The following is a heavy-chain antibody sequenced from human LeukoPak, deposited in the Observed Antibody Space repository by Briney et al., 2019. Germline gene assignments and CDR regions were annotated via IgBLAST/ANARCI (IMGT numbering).Heavy chain of an antibody. J-gene: IGHJ4*02. V-gene: IGHV4-39*07. CDR1: GGSISRSNYF. CDR2: IYYGGAT. D-gene: IGHD5-24*01. CDR3: AWVQSLFDY. Sequence: PSETLSLTCTISGGSISRSNYFWGWIRQPPGKGLEWIGNIYYGGATNYNPSLKSRVTISIDTSKKQFSLQLNSVTVADTAVYYCAWVQSLFDYWGQGALVLVSS.